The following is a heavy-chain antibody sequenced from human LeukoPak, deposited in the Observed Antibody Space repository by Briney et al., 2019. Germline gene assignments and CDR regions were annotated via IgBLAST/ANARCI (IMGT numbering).Heavy chain of an antibody. CDR3: ARGLLSLVGSGSYLDY. J-gene: IGHJ4*02. V-gene: IGHV4-59*01. CDR2: IYYSGST. D-gene: IGHD3-10*01. CDR1: GGSISSYY. Sequence: PSETLSLTCTVSGGSISSYYWSWIRQPPGKGLEWIGYIYYSGSTNYNPSLKSRVTISVDTSKNQFSLKLSSVAAAGTAVYYCARGLLSLVGSGSYLDYWGLGTLVTVSS.